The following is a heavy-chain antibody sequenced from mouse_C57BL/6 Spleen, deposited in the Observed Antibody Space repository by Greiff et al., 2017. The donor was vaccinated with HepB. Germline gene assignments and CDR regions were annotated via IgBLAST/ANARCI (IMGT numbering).Heavy chain of an antibody. D-gene: IGHD2-1*01. J-gene: IGHJ1*03. CDR2: INPNYGTT. CDR3: ERYGNYVRYFDV. V-gene: IGHV1-39*01. CDR1: GYSFTDYN. Sequence: EVQLQQSGPELVKPGASVKISCKASGYSFTDYNMNWVKQSNGKSLEWIGVINPNYGTTSYNQKFKGKATLTVDQSSSTAYMQLNSLTSEDSAVYDCERYGNYVRYFDVWGKGTTLTVSS.